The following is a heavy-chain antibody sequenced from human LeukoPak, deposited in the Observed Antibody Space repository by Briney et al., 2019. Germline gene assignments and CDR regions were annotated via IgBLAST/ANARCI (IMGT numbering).Heavy chain of an antibody. D-gene: IGHD6-13*01. CDR2: IYHSGST. CDR3: ARAFHSSWYPNWFDP. J-gene: IGHJ5*02. CDR1: GYSISSGYY. Sequence: WETLSLTCAVSGYSISSGYYWGWIRQPPGKGLECIGSIYHSGSTYYNPSLKSRVTISVDTSKNQFSLKLRSVTAADTAVYYCARAFHSSWYPNWFDPWGQGILVTVSS. V-gene: IGHV4-38-2*01.